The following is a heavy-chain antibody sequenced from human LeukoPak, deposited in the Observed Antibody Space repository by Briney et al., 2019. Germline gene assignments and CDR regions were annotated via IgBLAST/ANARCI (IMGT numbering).Heavy chain of an antibody. V-gene: IGHV1-2*02. J-gene: IGHJ4*02. Sequence: GASVKVSCKASGYTFTGYYMHWVRQAPGQGLEWMGWINPNSGGTNYAQKLQDRVTMTTDTSTSTAYMELRSLRSDDTAVYYCARGSSYGFSMGYWGQGTLVTVSS. CDR2: INPNSGGT. CDR1: GYTFTGYY. D-gene: IGHD5-18*01. CDR3: ARGSSYGFSMGY.